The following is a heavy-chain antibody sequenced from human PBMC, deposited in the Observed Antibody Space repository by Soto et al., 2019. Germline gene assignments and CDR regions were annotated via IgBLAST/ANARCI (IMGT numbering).Heavy chain of an antibody. V-gene: IGHV5-10-1*01. D-gene: IGHD3-22*01. CDR1: GYSFTSYW. J-gene: IGHJ6*02. CDR3: ARKGYYYDSSGYYPFSSYYYYYGMDV. Sequence: GESLKISCKGSGYSFTSYWISWVRQMPGKSLEWMGRIDPSDSYTNYSPSFQGHVTTSAEKTISTAYLQWSSLKASDTAMYYCARKGYYYDSSGYYPFSSYYYYYGMDVWGQGTTVTVPS. CDR2: IDPSDSYT.